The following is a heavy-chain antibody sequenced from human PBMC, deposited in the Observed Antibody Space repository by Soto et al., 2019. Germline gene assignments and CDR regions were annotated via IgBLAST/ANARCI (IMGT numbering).Heavy chain of an antibody. CDR3: VRHLRLGSFSDWLAYFDS. Sequence: QVQLQESGPGLVKPSETLSLTCTVSGGSISTTAYHWGWIRQPPGKGLEWLGSMSHSGDSYYNPSLKSPANVSVDTSKRQVSLKVTSVTAADTAIYYCVRHLRLGSFSDWLAYFDSWGQGSLVTVSS. J-gene: IGHJ4*02. CDR1: GGSISTTAYH. CDR2: MSHSGDS. V-gene: IGHV4-39*01. D-gene: IGHD6-19*01.